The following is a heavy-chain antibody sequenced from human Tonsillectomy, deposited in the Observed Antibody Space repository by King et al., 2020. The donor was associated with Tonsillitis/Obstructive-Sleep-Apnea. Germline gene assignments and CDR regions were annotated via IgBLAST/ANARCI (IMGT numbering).Heavy chain of an antibody. Sequence: VQLVESGGGVVRPGGSLRLSCAASGFTFDDYGMSWVRQAPGKGLEWVSGINWNGGSTDYADSVKGRFTISRDNGKNSLYLQMSSLRAEDTALYHCARVRSYDFWSGYYEIWGQGTMGTVSS. D-gene: IGHD3-3*01. J-gene: IGHJ3*02. CDR3: ARVRSYDFWSGYYEI. CDR1: GFTFDDYG. CDR2: INWNGGST. V-gene: IGHV3-20*01.